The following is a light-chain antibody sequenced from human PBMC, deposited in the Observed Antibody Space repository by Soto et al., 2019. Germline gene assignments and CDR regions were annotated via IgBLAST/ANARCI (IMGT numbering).Light chain of an antibody. J-gene: IGKJ1*01. CDR1: QSVSSN. CDR3: QQYNNWPGA. CDR2: GAS. Sequence: EIVMTQSPATLSVSPGERATLSCRASQSVSSNLAWYQQKPGQAPRLLIYGASTRATGIPARFSGSGSGTEFTLTIRRLQSGDCAVYYCQQYNNWPGAFGQGTKVEIK. V-gene: IGKV3-15*01.